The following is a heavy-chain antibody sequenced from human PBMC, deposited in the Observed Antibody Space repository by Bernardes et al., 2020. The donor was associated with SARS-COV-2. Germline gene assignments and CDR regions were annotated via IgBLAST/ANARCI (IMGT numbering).Heavy chain of an antibody. V-gene: IGHV3-48*02. D-gene: IGHD1-26*01. Sequence: GGSLRLSCAASGFTFSSNGMHWVRQAPGKGLEWVSYISSNSNTIYNRDSVKGRFTISRDNAKNSLYLQMSSLRDEDTAVYYCVRDSGSNFDYWGQGTLVTVSS. CDR1: GFTFSSNG. J-gene: IGHJ4*02. CDR2: ISSNSNTI. CDR3: VRDSGSNFDY.